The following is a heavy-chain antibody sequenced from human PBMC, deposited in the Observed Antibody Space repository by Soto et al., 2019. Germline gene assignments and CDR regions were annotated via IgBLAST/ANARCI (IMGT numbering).Heavy chain of an antibody. J-gene: IGHJ4*02. CDR2: IDYSGST. V-gene: IGHV4-39*01. CDR3: ARHVAGYSSGLDY. D-gene: IGHD6-19*01. Sequence: QLQLQESGPGLVKPSETLSLTCTVSGGSISSSSYYWGWIRQPPGKGLEWIGRIDYSGSTYYNPSLKSRVTISVDTSKNQFSLKLSSVTAADTAVYYCARHVAGYSSGLDYWGQGTLVTVSS. CDR1: GGSISSSSYY.